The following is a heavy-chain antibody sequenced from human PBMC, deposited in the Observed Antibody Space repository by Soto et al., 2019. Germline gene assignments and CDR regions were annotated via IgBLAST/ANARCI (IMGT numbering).Heavy chain of an antibody. D-gene: IGHD2-15*01. CDR1: GGSISSGGYY. V-gene: IGHV4-31*03. CDR2: IYYNGNT. J-gene: IGHJ5*02. CDR3: ARCSLVVIPVPGFDP. Sequence: PSETLSLTCTVSGGSISSGGYYWSRIRQHPGRGLEWIGYIYYNGNTYYNPSLKSRVTVSVDTSKNQFSLNVRSVTAADTAVYYCARCSLVVIPVPGFDPWGQGTLVTVSS.